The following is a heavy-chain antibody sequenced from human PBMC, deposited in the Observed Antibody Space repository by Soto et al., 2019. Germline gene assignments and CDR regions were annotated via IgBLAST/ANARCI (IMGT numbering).Heavy chain of an antibody. CDR2: IWNDGSNE. CDR1: GFTFSSYG. V-gene: IGHV3-33*01. J-gene: IGHJ4*02. CDR3: ATDYGNSPFDF. Sequence: SGGAVVQPGRSLRLSCAASGFTFSSYGMHWVRQAPGKGLEWVAVIWNDGSNENYEDSVKGRFTISRDNSKNTLYLQMNSLRAEDTAVYYCATDYGNSPFDFWGRGTLVTVSS. D-gene: IGHD3-16*01.